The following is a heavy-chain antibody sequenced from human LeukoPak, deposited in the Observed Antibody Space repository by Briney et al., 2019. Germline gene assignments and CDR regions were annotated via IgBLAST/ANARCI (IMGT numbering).Heavy chain of an antibody. J-gene: IGHJ4*02. CDR1: GFAFRNYG. D-gene: IGHD1-26*01. CDR2: RLYEEKEK. Sequence: GTSLRLSCTASGFAFRNYGLYWVRQAPGKGLEWVAARLYEEKEKYYADSVKGRFAIARDNSMKMLYLQMNNLTTEDTAIYYCATFSGTAVVVTYFDYWGQGTLVSVSS. V-gene: IGHV3-30*03. CDR3: ATFSGTAVVVTYFDY.